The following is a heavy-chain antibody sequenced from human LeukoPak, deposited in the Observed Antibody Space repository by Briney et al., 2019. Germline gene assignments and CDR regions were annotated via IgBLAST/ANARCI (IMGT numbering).Heavy chain of an antibody. CDR1: GFSVSNNY. CDR3: ASDSYSPEYFQH. V-gene: IGHV3-66*01. CDR2: IYSGGST. Sequence: GGSLRLSCAASGFSVSNNYMSWVRQAPGKGLEGVSVIYSGGSTFYADSVKGRFTISRDNPKTTLYLQMNSLRAEDTAVYYCASDSYSPEYFQHWGQGTLVTVSS. J-gene: IGHJ1*01. D-gene: IGHD2-15*01.